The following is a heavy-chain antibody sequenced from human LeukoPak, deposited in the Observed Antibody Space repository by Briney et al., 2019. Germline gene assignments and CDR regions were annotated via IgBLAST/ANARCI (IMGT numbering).Heavy chain of an antibody. Sequence: GRSLRLSCAASGFTFSSYAMHWVRQAPGKGLEWVAVILYDGSNKYYADSVKGRFTISRDNSKNTLYLQMNSLRAEDTAVYYCARPMVRGSEYYYYGMDVWGKGTTVTVSS. CDR2: ILYDGSNK. CDR1: GFTFSSYA. J-gene: IGHJ6*04. CDR3: ARPMVRGSEYYYYGMDV. D-gene: IGHD3-10*01. V-gene: IGHV3-30*04.